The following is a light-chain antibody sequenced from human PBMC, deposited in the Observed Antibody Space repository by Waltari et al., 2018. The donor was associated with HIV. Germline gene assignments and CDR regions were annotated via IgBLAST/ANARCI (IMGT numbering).Light chain of an antibody. CDR1: SLRSYY. J-gene: IGLJ2*01. Sequence: SSELTQDPAVSVALGPTVRITCPGDSLRSYYASWYQQKPGQAPVLVIFGKNDRPSGIPDRFSGSDSGNTASLTITGAQAEDEADYYCNSRDSSGNHVVFGGGTKLTVL. CDR3: NSRDSSGNHVV. V-gene: IGLV3-19*01. CDR2: GKN.